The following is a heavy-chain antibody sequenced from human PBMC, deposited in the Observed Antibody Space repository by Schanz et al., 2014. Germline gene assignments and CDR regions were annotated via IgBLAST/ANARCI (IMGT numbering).Heavy chain of an antibody. CDR2: ISYDGNNE. CDR3: AKDTGYCHGGACYCFEY. D-gene: IGHD2-8*02. Sequence: VQLVESGGGVVQPGRSRRLSCDASGFTFSSYGMHWVRQAPGKGLEWVAVISYDGNNEDYADSVKGRFSISRDNSQNTLYLQMDSLRPEDTAVYFCAKDTGYCHGGACYCFEYWGLGILVTVSS. CDR1: GFTFSSYG. V-gene: IGHV3-30*18. J-gene: IGHJ4*02.